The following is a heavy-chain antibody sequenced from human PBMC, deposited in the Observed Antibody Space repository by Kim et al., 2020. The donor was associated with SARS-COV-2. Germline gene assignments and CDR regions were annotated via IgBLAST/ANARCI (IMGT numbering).Heavy chain of an antibody. CDR2: IYYSGST. CDR1: GGSISSYY. D-gene: IGHD6-13*01. J-gene: IGHJ6*02. Sequence: SETLSLTCTVSGGSISSYYWSWIRQPPGKGLEWIGHIYYSGSTNYNPSLKSRVTISVDTSKNQFSLKLSSVTAADTAVYYCARVGSSSWYYNYYGMDVWGQGTTVTVSS. V-gene: IGHV4-59*13. CDR3: ARVGSSSWYYNYYGMDV.